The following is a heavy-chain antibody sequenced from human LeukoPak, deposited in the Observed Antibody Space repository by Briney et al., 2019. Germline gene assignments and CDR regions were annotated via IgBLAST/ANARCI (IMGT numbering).Heavy chain of an antibody. D-gene: IGHD3-10*02. V-gene: IGHV3-23*01. Sequence: GSLRLSCAASGFTFSNYAMSWVRQAPGKGLEWVSGISGSSGNTYYADSVKGRFVISRDNFGGMVFLQLNSLRVEDTALYYCARDLHYYVAMDVWGQGTTVTVSS. J-gene: IGHJ6*02. CDR3: ARDLHYYVAMDV. CDR2: ISGSSGNT. CDR1: GFTFSNYA.